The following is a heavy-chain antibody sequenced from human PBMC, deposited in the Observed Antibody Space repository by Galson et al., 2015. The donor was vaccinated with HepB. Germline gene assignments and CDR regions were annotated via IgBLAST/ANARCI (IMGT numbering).Heavy chain of an antibody. CDR1: GYTLTDFS. V-gene: IGHV1-24*01. CDR2: FDPEDGET. CDR3: ATVPPNVQRYFDWLLLGY. D-gene: IGHD3-9*01. Sequence: SVKVSCKVSGYTLTDFSMHWVRQAPGKGLEWVGGFDPEDGETIYAQKLQGRVTMTEDTSTDTAYMDLSSLRSEDTAVYYCATVPPNVQRYFDWLLLGYWGQGTLVTVSS. J-gene: IGHJ4*02.